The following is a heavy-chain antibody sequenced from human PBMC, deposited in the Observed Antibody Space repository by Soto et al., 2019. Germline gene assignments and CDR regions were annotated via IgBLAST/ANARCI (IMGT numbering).Heavy chain of an antibody. D-gene: IGHD3-16*01. CDR2: FDPEGGEA. CDR3: ARDRYDYVWGSHYYGMDV. V-gene: IGHV1-24*01. CDR1: GHTLTEFS. Sequence: ASVKVSCKISGHTLTEFSIHWVRQAPGKGLEWMGGFDPEGGEAIYAQKWHGRATVTADESTSTAYMELSSPRSEDTAVYYCARDRYDYVWGSHYYGMDVWGQGTTLSASS. J-gene: IGHJ6*02.